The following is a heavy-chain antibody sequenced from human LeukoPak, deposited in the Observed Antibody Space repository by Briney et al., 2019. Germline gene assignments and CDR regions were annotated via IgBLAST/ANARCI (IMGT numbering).Heavy chain of an antibody. V-gene: IGHV3-7*01. CDR1: GLTFSNYW. CDR2: INEHGSKK. J-gene: IGHJ4*02. Sequence: GGSLRLSCAGSGLTFSNYWMTWVRQVPGKGLEWVANINEHGSKKYYLASVKGRFTIPRDDAKNSLYLQMNSLRPEDTAIYYCARVDYTGNGNLYWGQGTLVTVSS. CDR3: ARVDYTGNGNLY. D-gene: IGHD4-11*01.